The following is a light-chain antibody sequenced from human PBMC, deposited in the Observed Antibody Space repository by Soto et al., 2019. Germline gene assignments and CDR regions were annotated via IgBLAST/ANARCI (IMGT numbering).Light chain of an antibody. CDR1: SSDVGGYNY. CDR3: SSYSGSNLWV. CDR2: EVS. V-gene: IGLV2-8*01. Sequence: QSALTQPPSASGSPGQSVTISCTGTSSDVGGYNYVSWYQQHPGKAPKLMIYEVSKRPSGVPDRFSGSKSGNTASLTVSGLRGEDEADYYCSSYSGSNLWVFGGGAKLTVL. J-gene: IGLJ3*02.